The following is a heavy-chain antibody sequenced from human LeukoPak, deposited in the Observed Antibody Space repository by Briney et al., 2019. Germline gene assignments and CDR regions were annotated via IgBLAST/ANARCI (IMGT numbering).Heavy chain of an antibody. J-gene: IGHJ4*02. CDR1: GYTFTSYA. Sequence: ASVKVSCKASGYTFTSYAMHWVRQAPGQRLEWMGWINAGNGNTKYSQKFQGRVTITRDTSASTAYMELSSLRSEDMAVYYCARAAASGWYYFDYWGQGTLVTVSS. V-gene: IGHV1-3*01. D-gene: IGHD6-19*01. CDR2: INAGNGNT. CDR3: ARAAASGWYYFDY.